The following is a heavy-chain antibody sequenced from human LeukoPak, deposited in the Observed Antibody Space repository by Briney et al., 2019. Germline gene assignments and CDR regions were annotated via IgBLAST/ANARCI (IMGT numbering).Heavy chain of an antibody. CDR2: IYYSGST. CDR3: ARARRQRPILTGYSLRSGAFDI. D-gene: IGHD3-9*01. CDR1: GGSISSGGYS. J-gene: IGHJ3*02. V-gene: IGHV4-30-4*07. Sequence: SETLSLTCAVSGGSISSGGYSWSWIRQPPGKGLEWIGYIYYSGSTYYNPSLKSRVTISVDTSKNQFSLKLSSVTAADTAVYYCARARRQRPILTGYSLRSGAFDIWGQGTMVTVSS.